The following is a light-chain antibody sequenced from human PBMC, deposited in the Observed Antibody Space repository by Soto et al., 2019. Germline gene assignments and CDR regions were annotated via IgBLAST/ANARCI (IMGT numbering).Light chain of an antibody. CDR3: QQLNTYPIT. CDR2: GAS. J-gene: IGKJ4*01. CDR1: QGINSY. V-gene: IGKV1-9*01. Sequence: DIQLTQSPSFLSASVGDRVTNTCRASQGINSYFAWYQQKPGKAPKVLIYGASTLHSGVPSRFSGSGSGTEFTLTITSLQPEDFATNYCQQLNTYPITFGGGTKVEIK.